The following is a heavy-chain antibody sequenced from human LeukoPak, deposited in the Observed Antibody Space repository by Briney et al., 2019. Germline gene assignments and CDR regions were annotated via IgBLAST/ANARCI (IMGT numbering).Heavy chain of an antibody. Sequence: SETLSLTCTVSGYSISSDYYWGWIRQPPGKGLEWIGTIYHSGSTSYNPSLKSRVTISVDTSKNQFSLKLSSVTAADTAVYYCARPLNDYGDYGYYFDYWGQGTLVTVSS. CDR1: GYSISSDYY. CDR2: IYHSGST. D-gene: IGHD4-17*01. V-gene: IGHV4-38-2*02. CDR3: ARPLNDYGDYGYYFDY. J-gene: IGHJ4*02.